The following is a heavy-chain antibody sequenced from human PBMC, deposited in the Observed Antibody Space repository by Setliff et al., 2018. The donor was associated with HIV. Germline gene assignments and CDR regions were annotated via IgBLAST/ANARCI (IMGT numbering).Heavy chain of an antibody. V-gene: IGHV3-43D*03. D-gene: IGHD3-9*01. CDR2: ITWDGGAT. CDR3: ARDNGRYFDRGWFDP. CDR1: GFTFDDYA. Sequence: GGSLRLSCAASGFTFDDYAMYWVRQVPGKGLEWVSLITWDGGATYYADSVKGRFTISRDNSKNSLYLQMNSLRAEDTAVYYCARDNGRYFDRGWFDPWGQEALVTVSS. J-gene: IGHJ5*02.